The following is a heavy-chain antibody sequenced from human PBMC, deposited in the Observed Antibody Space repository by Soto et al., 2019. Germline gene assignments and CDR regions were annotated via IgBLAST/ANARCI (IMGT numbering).Heavy chain of an antibody. CDR3: APLSVSLSGPYGIHV. V-gene: IGHV4-39*01. CDR2: MLYSGLT. CDR1: GGSISSTTYS. Sequence: SETLSLTCTVSGGSISSTTYSWGWIRQPPGKGLEWIGSMLYSGLTYYNPSLKSRVTLSVDTSKNQFSVRLNSVTASDTAVYYCAPLSVSLSGPYGIHVWGQGTTVTVSS. J-gene: IGHJ6*02. D-gene: IGHD2-15*01.